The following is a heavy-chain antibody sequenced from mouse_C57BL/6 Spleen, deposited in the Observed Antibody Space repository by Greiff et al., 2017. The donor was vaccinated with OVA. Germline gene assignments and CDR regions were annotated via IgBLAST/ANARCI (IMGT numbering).Heavy chain of an antibody. J-gene: IGHJ4*01. CDR3: ARKTIYDGPYYAMDY. V-gene: IGHV2-2*01. CDR1: GFSLTSYG. CDR2: IWSGGST. Sequence: VHLVESGPGLVQPSQSLSITCTVSGFSLTSYGVHWVRQSPGKGLEWLGVIWSGGSTDYNAAFISRLSISKDNSKSQVFFKMNSLQADDTAIYYCARKTIYDGPYYAMDYWGQGTSVTVSS. D-gene: IGHD2-3*01.